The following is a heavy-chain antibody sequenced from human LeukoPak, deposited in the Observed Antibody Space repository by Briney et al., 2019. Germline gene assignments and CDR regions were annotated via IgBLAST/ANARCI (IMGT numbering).Heavy chain of an antibody. CDR1: GYSFTSYW. CDR2: IYPGDSDT. CDR3: ARLIAVAGTFTGMDV. J-gene: IGHJ6*02. Sequence: GESLKISCKGSGYSFTSYWIGWVRQMPGKGLEWIGIIYPGDSDTRYSPSFQGQVTISADKSISTAYLQWSSLKASDTAMYYCARLIAVAGTFTGMDVWGQGTTVTVSS. V-gene: IGHV5-51*01. D-gene: IGHD6-19*01.